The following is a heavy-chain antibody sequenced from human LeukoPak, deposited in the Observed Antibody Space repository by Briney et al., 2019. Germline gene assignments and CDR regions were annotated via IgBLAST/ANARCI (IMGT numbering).Heavy chain of an antibody. CDR2: ISSSSSYT. V-gene: IGHV3-11*06. J-gene: IGHJ6*02. CDR1: GFTFSDYY. CDR3: ARGTSEAYYGMDV. Sequence: GGSLGLSCAASGFTFSDYYMSWIRQAPGKGLEWVSYISSSSSYTNYADSVKGRFTISRDNAKNSLYLQMNSLRAEDTAVYYCARGTSEAYYGMDVWGQGTTVTVSS. D-gene: IGHD2-8*02.